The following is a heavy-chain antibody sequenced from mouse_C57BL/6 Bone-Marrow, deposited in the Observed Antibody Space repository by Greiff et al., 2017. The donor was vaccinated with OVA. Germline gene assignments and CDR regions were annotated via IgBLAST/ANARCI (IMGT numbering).Heavy chain of an antibody. V-gene: IGHV1-81*01. J-gene: IGHJ2*01. D-gene: IGHD1-1*01. CDR2: IYPRSGNT. CDR1: GYTFTSYG. CDR3: ASPPLYYYGSSYNGDY. Sequence: VQLVESGAELARPGASVKLSCKASGYTFTSYGISWVKQRTGQGLEWIGEIYPRSGNTYYNEKFKGKATLTADKSSSTAYMELRSLTSEDSAVYFCASPPLYYYGSSYNGDYWGQGTTLTVSS.